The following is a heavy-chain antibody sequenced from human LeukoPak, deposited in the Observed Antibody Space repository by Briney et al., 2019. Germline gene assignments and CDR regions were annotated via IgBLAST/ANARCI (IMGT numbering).Heavy chain of an antibody. Sequence: GGSLRLSCAASGFTFSVAAMTWVRQAPGKGLEWVSLIGASGESTYYADSVKGRFTISRDNSKNTLSLQMNSLRVEDTAVYYCARGLIAAGYYYYGMDVWGQGTTVTVSS. V-gene: IGHV3-23*01. CDR1: GFTFSVAA. CDR3: ARGLIAAGYYYYGMDV. D-gene: IGHD6-25*01. CDR2: IGASGEST. J-gene: IGHJ6*02.